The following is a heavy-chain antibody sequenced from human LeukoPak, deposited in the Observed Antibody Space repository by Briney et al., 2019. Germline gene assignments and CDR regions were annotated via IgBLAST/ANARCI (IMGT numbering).Heavy chain of an antibody. CDR3: ARRGVGSQLLDY. CDR2: IYPGDSDT. CDR1: GYGFATYW. Sequence: GESLKISCKGYGYGFATYWIAWVRQMPGKGLEWMGTIYPGDSDTRYSPSFQGQVTISADKSINTAYLQWSSLKASDSATYYCARRGVGSQLLDYWGQGTLVTVSS. J-gene: IGHJ4*02. V-gene: IGHV5-51*01. D-gene: IGHD2-2*01.